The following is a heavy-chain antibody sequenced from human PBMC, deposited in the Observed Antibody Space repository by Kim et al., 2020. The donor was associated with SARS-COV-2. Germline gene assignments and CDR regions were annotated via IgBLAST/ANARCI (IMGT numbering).Heavy chain of an antibody. D-gene: IGHD1-26*01. V-gene: IGHV4-4*02. CDR1: GGSISTTHW. J-gene: IGHJ4*02. Sequence: SETLSLTCAVSGGSISTTHWWSWVRQPPGKGLEWIGEIYHSGTTNYKSSLKSRVTISVDKSKNQFSLRLNSVTAADTAVYYCARWGAELGSFDTWGQGTLVTVSS. CDR3: ARWGAELGSFDT. CDR2: IYHSGTT.